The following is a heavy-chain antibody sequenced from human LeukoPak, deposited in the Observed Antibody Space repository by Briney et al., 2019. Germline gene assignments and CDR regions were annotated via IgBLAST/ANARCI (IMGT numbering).Heavy chain of an antibody. Sequence: ASVKVSCKASGYTFTGYYMHWVRQAPGQGLEWMGRINPNSGGTNYAQEFQGRDTMTRDTSISTAYMELSRLRSDDTAVYYCARVGGRTTWGPTMSDSSGYYYNYWGQGTLVTVSS. CDR3: ARVGGRTTWGPTMSDSSGYYYNY. J-gene: IGHJ4*02. CDR1: GYTFTGYY. V-gene: IGHV1-2*06. D-gene: IGHD3-22*01. CDR2: INPNSGGT.